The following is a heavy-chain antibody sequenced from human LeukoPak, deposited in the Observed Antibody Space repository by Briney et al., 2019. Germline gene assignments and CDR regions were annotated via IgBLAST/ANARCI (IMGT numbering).Heavy chain of an antibody. Sequence: SGGSLRLSCAASGFTFSSYAMHWVRQAPGKGLEWVAVISYDGSNKYYADSVKGRFTISRDNSKNTLYLQMNSLRAEDTAVYYCARDGTMDSSGSFDYWGQGTLVTVSS. V-gene: IGHV3-30-3*01. J-gene: IGHJ4*02. CDR2: ISYDGSNK. CDR1: GFTFSSYA. D-gene: IGHD3-22*01. CDR3: ARDGTMDSSGSFDY.